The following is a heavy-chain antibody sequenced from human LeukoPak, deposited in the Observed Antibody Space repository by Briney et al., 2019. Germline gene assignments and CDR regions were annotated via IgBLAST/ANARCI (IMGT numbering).Heavy chain of an antibody. V-gene: IGHV3-21*01. D-gene: IGHD3-10*01. J-gene: IGHJ4*02. CDR2: ITSRSSYI. CDR3: ARDLQYASGSNPLY. Sequence: GGSLRLSCAASGFTFSSYSMNWVRQAPGKGLEWVSSITSRSSYIYYADSVKGRFTISRDNAKNTLYLQMNSLRAEDTAVYYCARDLQYASGSNPLYWGQGTLVIVSS. CDR1: GFTFSSYS.